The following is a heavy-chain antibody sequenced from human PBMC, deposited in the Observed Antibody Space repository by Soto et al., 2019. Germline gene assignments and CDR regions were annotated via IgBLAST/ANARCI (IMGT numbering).Heavy chain of an antibody. CDR2: IIPIFGTA. J-gene: IGHJ5*02. D-gene: IGHD3-22*01. V-gene: IGHV1-69*13. CDR1: GGTFSSYA. Sequence: SVKVSCKASGGTFSSYAISWVRQAPGQGLEWMGGIIPIFGTANYAQKFQGRVTITADESTSTAYMELSSLRSEDTAVYYCARAQNYDSSGYYYGSWFDPWGQGTLVTVSS. CDR3: ARAQNYDSSGYYYGSWFDP.